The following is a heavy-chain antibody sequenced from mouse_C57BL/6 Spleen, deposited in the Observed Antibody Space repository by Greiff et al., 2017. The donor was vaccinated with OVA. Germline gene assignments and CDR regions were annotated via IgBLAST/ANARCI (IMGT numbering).Heavy chain of an antibody. D-gene: IGHD2-4*01. CDR1: GYAFTNYL. Sequence: VQLQQSGAELVRPGTSVKVSCKASGYAFTNYLIEWVKQRPGQGLEWIGVINPGSGGTNYNEKFKGKATLTADKSSSTAYMQLSSLTSEDSAVYFCAREGPRYEYDRAMDYWGQGTSVTVSS. CDR3: AREGPRYEYDRAMDY. V-gene: IGHV1-54*01. CDR2: INPGSGGT. J-gene: IGHJ4*01.